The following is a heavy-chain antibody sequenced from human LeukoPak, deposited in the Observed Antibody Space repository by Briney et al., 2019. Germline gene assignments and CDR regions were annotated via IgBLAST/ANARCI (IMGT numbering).Heavy chain of an antibody. J-gene: IGHJ4*02. CDR3: ARDRGPPMVRGVISLFSGPQPTDFDY. CDR2: ISSSSSYI. D-gene: IGHD3-10*01. CDR1: GFTFSSYS. V-gene: IGHV3-21*01. Sequence: GGSLRLSCAASGFTFSSYSMNWVRQAPGKGLEWVSSISSSSSYIYYADSVKGRFTISRDNATHSLYLQMNSLRAEDTAVYYCARDRGPPMVRGVISLFSGPQPTDFDYWGQGTLVTVSS.